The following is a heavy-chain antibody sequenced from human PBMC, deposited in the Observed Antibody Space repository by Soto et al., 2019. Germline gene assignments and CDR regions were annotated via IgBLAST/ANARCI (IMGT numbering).Heavy chain of an antibody. CDR2: IYYSGIT. J-gene: IGHJ4*02. V-gene: IGHV4-39*01. Sequence: QLQLQESGPGLVKPSETLSLTCTVSGVSISNSSYYWGWIRRPPGKGLEWIGTIYYSGITYYNPSRKSRVTISVDTSKNQFSLKLTSVTAADTAVYYCARHGSNWGQGTLFTVSS. CDR1: GVSISNSSYY. CDR3: ARHGSN.